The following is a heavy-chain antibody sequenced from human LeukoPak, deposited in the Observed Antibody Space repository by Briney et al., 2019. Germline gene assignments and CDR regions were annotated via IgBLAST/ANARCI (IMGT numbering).Heavy chain of an antibody. Sequence: SETLSLTCTVSGGSISSYYWSWIRQPPRKGLEWIGYIYYSGSTNYNPSLKSRVTISVDTSKNQFSLKLSSVTAADTAVYYCARQYCSSTSCYYYFDYWGQGTLVTVSS. J-gene: IGHJ4*02. CDR2: IYYSGST. D-gene: IGHD2-2*01. CDR3: ARQYCSSTSCYYYFDY. CDR1: GGSISSYY. V-gene: IGHV4-59*01.